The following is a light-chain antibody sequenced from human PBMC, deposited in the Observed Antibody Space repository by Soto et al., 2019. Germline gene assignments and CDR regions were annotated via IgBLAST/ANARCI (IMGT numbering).Light chain of an antibody. CDR3: QQYNSYSQT. V-gene: IGKV1-13*02. J-gene: IGKJ1*01. CDR2: DAS. Sequence: TQSPSSLSASVGEKIIITCRASRDVGSDVSWYQQKPGKVPKLLIYDASSLESGVPSRFSGSGSGTEFTLTISSLRPDDSATYYCQQYNSYSQTFGQGTKVDIK. CDR1: RDVGSD.